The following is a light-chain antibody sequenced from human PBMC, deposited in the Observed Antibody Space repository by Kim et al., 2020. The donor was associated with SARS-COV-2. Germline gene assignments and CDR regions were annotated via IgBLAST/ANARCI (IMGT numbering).Light chain of an antibody. CDR1: SLRKYY. J-gene: IGLJ2*01. CDR2: GKN. V-gene: IGLV3-19*01. CDR3: YSRDSSGDHLV. Sequence: ALGQTVRITCQGDSLRKYYASWYQQKPGQAPVLVTYGKNNRPSGIPDRFSGSSSGDTVSLTITGAQAEDEADYYCYSRDSSGDHLVFGGGTQLTVL.